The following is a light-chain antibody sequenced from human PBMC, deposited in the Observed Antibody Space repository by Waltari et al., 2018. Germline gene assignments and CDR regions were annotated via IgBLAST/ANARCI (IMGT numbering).Light chain of an antibody. CDR3: MQALETPGT. J-gene: IGKJ4*01. CDR1: QSLRHSNGYNY. CDR2: LGS. Sequence: DIVMTQSPVSLPVTPGEPASIYCRSSQSLRHSNGYNYLDWYLQKPGQSPQLLIYLGSNRASGVPDRFSGSGSGTEFTLTISRVETDDVGIYYCMQALETPGTFGGGTRVEIK. V-gene: IGKV2-28*01.